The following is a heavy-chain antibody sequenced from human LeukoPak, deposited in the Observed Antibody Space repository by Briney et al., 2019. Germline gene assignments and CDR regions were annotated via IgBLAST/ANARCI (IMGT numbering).Heavy chain of an antibody. CDR1: GFTFSSYA. J-gene: IGHJ6*02. V-gene: IGHV3-64*01. CDR2: ISSNGGST. D-gene: IGHD1-1*01. Sequence: GGSLRLSCAASGFTFSSYAMYWVRQAPGKGLEYVSAISSNGGSTYYGNSVKGRFTTSRDNSKNTLYLQMGSLRAEDMAVYYCARDSRRTPGEYYHGMDVWGQGTTVTVSS. CDR3: ARDSRRTPGEYYHGMDV.